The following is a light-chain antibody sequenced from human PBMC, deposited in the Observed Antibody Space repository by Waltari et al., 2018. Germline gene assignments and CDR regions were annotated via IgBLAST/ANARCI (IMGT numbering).Light chain of an antibody. Sequence: QSALTQPTSVSGSPGQSITISCTGTSRAVGFSNYVSWYQQYPGKVPQLLIYDVSDPPSGVSSRFSGSKSGNTASLTISGLQADDEADYYCNSYTGSSSWVFGGGTKLTVL. CDR1: SRAVGFSNY. CDR3: NSYTGSSSWV. V-gene: IGLV2-14*01. CDR2: DVS. J-gene: IGLJ3*02.